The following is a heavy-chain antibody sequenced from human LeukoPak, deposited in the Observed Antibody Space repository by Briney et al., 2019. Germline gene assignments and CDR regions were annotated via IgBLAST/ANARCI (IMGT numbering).Heavy chain of an antibody. CDR2: LNHSGST. CDR3: AIRRGYYGSWMLYGMDV. V-gene: IGHV4-34*08. D-gene: IGHD3-10*01. J-gene: IGHJ6*04. Sequence: SDTLSLTSVVFRRTPPHPYRSWTPHHPGKVLEWIGELNHSGSTKYIPYLQSRVTISVDPSNTQFSLKLSSVTAEDTAVYYCAIRRGYYGSWMLYGMDVWRKRTNVTDSS. CDR1: RRTPPHPY.